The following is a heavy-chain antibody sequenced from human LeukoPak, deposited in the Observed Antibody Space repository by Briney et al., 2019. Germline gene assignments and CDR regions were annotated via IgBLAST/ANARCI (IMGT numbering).Heavy chain of an antibody. J-gene: IGHJ4*02. D-gene: IGHD6-19*01. CDR2: ISYDGSNK. Sequence: GGSLRLSCAASGFTFSSYAMHWVRQAPGKGLEWVAVISYDGSNKYYADSVKGRFTISRDNSKNTLYLQMNSLRAEDTAVYYCAGQWLPSRVSYYFDFWGQGTLVTVSS. CDR3: AGQWLPSRVSYYFDF. V-gene: IGHV3-30*03. CDR1: GFTFSSYA.